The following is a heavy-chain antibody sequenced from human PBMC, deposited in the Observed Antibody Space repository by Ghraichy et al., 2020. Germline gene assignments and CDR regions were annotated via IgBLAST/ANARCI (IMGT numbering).Heavy chain of an antibody. CDR3: ATEPTWNDVRFDY. J-gene: IGHJ4*02. CDR1: GLTFSRYG. D-gene: IGHD1-1*01. Sequence: GGSLRLSCGASGLTFSRYGMHWVRQAPGKGLEWVAFISYDGSIEFLAVAVKGRFTISRDNSKNTLYLQMSSLRADDTAVYYCATEPTWNDVRFDYWGQGTLVTVSS. CDR2: ISYDGSIE. V-gene: IGHV3-30*02.